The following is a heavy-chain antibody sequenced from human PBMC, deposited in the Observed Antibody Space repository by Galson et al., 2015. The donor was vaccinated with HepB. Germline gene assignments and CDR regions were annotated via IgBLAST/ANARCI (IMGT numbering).Heavy chain of an antibody. J-gene: IGHJ4*02. V-gene: IGHV4-30-4*01. Sequence: TLSLTCTVSGGSISSGDYFWSWIRQPPGKGLEWIGYIYYSGSAYHNPSLKSRVSTSVDTSKNQFSLRLSSVTAADTAVYYCARVELGMKDFDYWGQGTLVTVSS. CDR2: IYYSGSA. D-gene: IGHD7-27*01. CDR3: ARVELGMKDFDY. CDR1: GGSISSGDYF.